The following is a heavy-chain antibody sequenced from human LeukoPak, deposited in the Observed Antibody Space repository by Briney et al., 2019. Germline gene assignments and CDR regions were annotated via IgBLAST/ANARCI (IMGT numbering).Heavy chain of an antibody. V-gene: IGHV3-48*03. CDR2: ISSSGSTI. CDR1: GFTFSSYE. J-gene: IGHJ4*02. CDR3: ATYTEGYFDY. Sequence: GGSLRLSCAASGFTFSSYEMNWVRQAPGKGLEWVSYISSSGSTIYYADSVKGRFTISRDNAKNSLYLRMNSLRAEDTAVYYCATYTEGYFDYWGQGTLVTVSS.